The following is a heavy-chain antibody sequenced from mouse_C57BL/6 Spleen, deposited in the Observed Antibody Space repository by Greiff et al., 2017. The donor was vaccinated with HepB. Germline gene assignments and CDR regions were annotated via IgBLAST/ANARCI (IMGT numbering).Heavy chain of an antibody. V-gene: IGHV3-6*01. CDR3: ARRDYGSSLYYYAMDY. CDR1: GYSITSGYY. CDR2: ISYDGSN. J-gene: IGHJ4*01. Sequence: VQLVESGPGLVKPSQSLSLTCSVTGYSITSGYYWNWIRQFPGNKLEWMGYISYDGSNNYNPSLKNRISITRDTSKNQFFLKLNSVTTEDTATYYCARRDYGSSLYYYAMDYWGQGTSVTVSS. D-gene: IGHD1-1*01.